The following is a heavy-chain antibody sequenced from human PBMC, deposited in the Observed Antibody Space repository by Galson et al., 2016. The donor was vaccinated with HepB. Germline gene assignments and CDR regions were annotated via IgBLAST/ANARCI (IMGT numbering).Heavy chain of an antibody. CDR1: GYTFSNYW. J-gene: IGHJ4*02. CDR2: IFPGDSDI. V-gene: IGHV5-51*01. Sequence: QSGAEVKKPGESLKTSCTGFGYTFSNYWIAWVRQMPGKGLEWMGIIFPGDSDIKYSPSFQGQVTISADKSISTAYLQWSSLKASDTAIYYCARREGYCSGGRCNGFDYWGQGTLVSVSS. D-gene: IGHD2-15*01. CDR3: ARREGYCSGGRCNGFDY.